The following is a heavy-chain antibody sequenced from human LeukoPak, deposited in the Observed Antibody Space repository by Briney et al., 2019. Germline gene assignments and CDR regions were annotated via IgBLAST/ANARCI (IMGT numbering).Heavy chain of an antibody. J-gene: IGHJ4*02. D-gene: IGHD2-2*03. Sequence: SETLSLTCTVSGDSISGYYWSWIRQPPGKGLEWIGYIYYSGSTSTNYNPSLKSRVTISVDTSKNQFSLNLSSVTAADTAVYYCAAAWIPGSFDYWGQGTLLTVSS. CDR2: IYYSGSTST. CDR1: GDSISGYY. CDR3: AAAWIPGSFDY. V-gene: IGHV4-59*01.